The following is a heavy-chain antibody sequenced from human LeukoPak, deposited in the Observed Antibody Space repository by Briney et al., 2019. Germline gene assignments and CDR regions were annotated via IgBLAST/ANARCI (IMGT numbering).Heavy chain of an antibody. CDR3: ARDRLDGYAFDY. D-gene: IGHD5-24*01. CDR2: INSDGSST. J-gene: IGHJ4*02. Sequence: GGSLRLSCAASRFTFSSYWMHWVRQAPGKWLVWVSRINSDGSSTTYADSVKGRFTISRDNAKNTLYLQMNSLRAEDTAVYYCARDRLDGYAFDYWGQGTLVTVSS. CDR1: RFTFSSYW. V-gene: IGHV3-74*01.